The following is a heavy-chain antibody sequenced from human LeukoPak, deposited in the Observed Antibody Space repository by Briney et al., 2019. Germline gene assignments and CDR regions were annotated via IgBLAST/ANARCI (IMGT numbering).Heavy chain of an antibody. V-gene: IGHV3-23*01. CDR3: AKVLSGSQDY. J-gene: IGHJ4*02. D-gene: IGHD1-26*01. CDR2: TSGIGGST. Sequence: GRSLRPSCAASGFTFSSYAMSWVRQAPGKGLEWVSATSGIGGSTYYADSVKGRFTISRDNSKNTVYLQMNSLRAEDTAVYYCAKVLSGSQDYWGQGTLVTVFS. CDR1: GFTFSSYA.